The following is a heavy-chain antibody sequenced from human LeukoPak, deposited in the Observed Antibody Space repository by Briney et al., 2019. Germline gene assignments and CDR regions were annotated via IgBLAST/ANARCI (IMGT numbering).Heavy chain of an antibody. CDR2: IYYSGST. CDR3: ARVVRDSSGYFDY. CDR1: GGSISSSRDY. D-gene: IGHD3-22*01. J-gene: IGHJ4*02. Sequence: SETLSLTCIVSGGSISSSRDYWAWIRQPPGKGLEWIANIYYSGSTYYSPSLKSRVIISVDTSKNQFSLKLSSVTAADTAVYYCARVVRDSSGYFDYWGQGTLVTVSS. V-gene: IGHV4-39*01.